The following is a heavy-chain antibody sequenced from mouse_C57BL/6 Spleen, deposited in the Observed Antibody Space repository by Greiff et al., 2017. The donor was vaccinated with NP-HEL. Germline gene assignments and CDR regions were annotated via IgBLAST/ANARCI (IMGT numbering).Heavy chain of an antibody. Sequence: VQLQQSGPELVKPGASVKLSCKASGYTFTSYDINWVKQRPGQGLEWIGWIYPRDGSTKYNEKFKGKATLTVDTSSSTAYMELHSLTSEDSAVYFCARGDYGSCSWCAYWGQGTLVTVSA. CDR2: IYPRDGST. J-gene: IGHJ3*01. D-gene: IGHD1-1*01. V-gene: IGHV1-85*01. CDR3: ARGDYGSCSWCAY. CDR1: GYTFTSYD.